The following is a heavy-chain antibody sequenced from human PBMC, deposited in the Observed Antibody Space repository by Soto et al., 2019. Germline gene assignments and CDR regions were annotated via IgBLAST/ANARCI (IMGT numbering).Heavy chain of an antibody. CDR3: ARAHYVSAAFDF. J-gene: IGHJ3*01. D-gene: IGHD3-10*02. CDR2: ISPGGGTT. V-gene: IGHV1-46*03. CDR1: GYTFTTNF. Sequence: VQLVQSGAEVKKPGASVKISCKASGYTFTTNFIHWIRQAPGQGLEWVGIISPGGGTTVYAQNFQGRVTMTRDTSTSTVYMELRNLRSEYTAVFYCARAHYVSAAFDFWGQGTMVIVSS.